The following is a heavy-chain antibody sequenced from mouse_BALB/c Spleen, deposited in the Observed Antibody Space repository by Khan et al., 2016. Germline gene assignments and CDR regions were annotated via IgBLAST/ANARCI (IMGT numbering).Heavy chain of an antibody. CDR2: IKTYTGEP. D-gene: IGHD3-2*02. J-gene: IGHJ4*01. CDR3: VRRRLLDLYYAMDY. V-gene: IGHV9-1*02. Sequence: QIQLVQSGPELKKPGETVKISCKASGYNFKNYGMNWVKQAPGKGLKWMGWIKTYTGEPTYADDFKGRFGLSLEAYVSTAYLQIDNLKNEDMATYFCVRRRLLDLYYAMDYWGQGTAVTVSS. CDR1: GYNFKNYG.